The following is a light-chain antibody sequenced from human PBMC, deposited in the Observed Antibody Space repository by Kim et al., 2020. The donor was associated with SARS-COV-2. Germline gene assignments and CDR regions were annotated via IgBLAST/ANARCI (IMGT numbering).Light chain of an antibody. CDR3: QQRSNWPPS. Sequence: LSPGERATLSCRASQSVSSYLAGYQQRPGQAPRLLIYDASNRATGIPARFSGSGSGTDFTLTISSLEPEDFAIYFCQQRSNWPPSFGQGTRLEIK. CDR2: DAS. CDR1: QSVSSY. J-gene: IGKJ5*01. V-gene: IGKV3-11*01.